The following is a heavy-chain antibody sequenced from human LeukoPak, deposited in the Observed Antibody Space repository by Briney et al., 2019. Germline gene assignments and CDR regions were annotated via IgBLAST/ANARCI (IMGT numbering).Heavy chain of an antibody. Sequence: GGSLRLSCAASGFTFNYAWMSWVRQVPGKGLEWVGQTVSEIDGGTTDYAAPVKGRFTISRDDSRSTLYLQMNSLKIEDTAVYYCTTDEDWNYARKDVWGQGATVIVSS. CDR3: TTDEDWNYARKDV. V-gene: IGHV3-15*04. J-gene: IGHJ6*02. CDR2: TVSEIDGGTT. CDR1: GFTFNYAW. D-gene: IGHD1-7*01.